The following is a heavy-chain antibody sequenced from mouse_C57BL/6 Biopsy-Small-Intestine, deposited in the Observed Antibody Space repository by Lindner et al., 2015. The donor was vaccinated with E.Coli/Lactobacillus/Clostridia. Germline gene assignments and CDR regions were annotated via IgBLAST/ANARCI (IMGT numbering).Heavy chain of an antibody. J-gene: IGHJ3*01. CDR1: GYSFTDYN. D-gene: IGHD2-1*01. Sequence: VQLQESGAEMVKPGASVKISCKASGYSFTDYNMNWVKQSHGKTLEWIGNINPYHDSTSYNQKFKGKVTLTVDKSSSTAYLQLNSPTSEDSAVYYCVRCDGNYVWLAYWGQGTLVTVSA. CDR3: VRCDGNYVWLAY. CDR2: INPYHDST. V-gene: IGHV1-39*01.